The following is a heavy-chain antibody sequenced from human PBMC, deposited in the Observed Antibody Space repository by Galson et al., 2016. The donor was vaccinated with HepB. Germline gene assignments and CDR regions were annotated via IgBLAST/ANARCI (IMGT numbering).Heavy chain of an antibody. CDR3: ARGKVRGSYNFWSGYGSGGNSWKYYFDS. CDR2: IYYSGST. Sequence: TLSLTCTVSGGSISSYSWSWIRQPPGKGLEWIGDIYYSGSTNYNPSLQSRVTISVDTSTNQFSLELSSVPAADTAMYYCARGKVRGSYNFWSGYGSGGNSWKYYFDSWGQGTLSPSPQ. V-gene: IGHV4-59*01. J-gene: IGHJ4*02. CDR1: GGSISSYS. D-gene: IGHD3-3*01.